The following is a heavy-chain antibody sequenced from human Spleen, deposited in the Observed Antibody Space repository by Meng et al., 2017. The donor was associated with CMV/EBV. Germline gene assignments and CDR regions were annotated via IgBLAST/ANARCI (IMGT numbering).Heavy chain of an antibody. CDR2: IYSGGST. CDR1: GFTVSLNY. Sequence: GESLKISCTASGFTVSLNYMSWVRQAPGKGLEWVSVIYSGGSTYYADSVKGRFTISRDNSRNTLYLQMNSLRAGDTAVYYCAKAGTVTTYPFDYWGPGTLVTVSS. J-gene: IGHJ4*02. D-gene: IGHD4-11*01. V-gene: IGHV3-53*01. CDR3: AKAGTVTTYPFDY.